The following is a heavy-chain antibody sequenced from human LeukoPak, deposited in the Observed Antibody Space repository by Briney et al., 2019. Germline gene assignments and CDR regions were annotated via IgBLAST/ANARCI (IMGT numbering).Heavy chain of an antibody. Sequence: GGSLRLSCAASGFTVTSNYMNWVRQAPGKGLEWVSVIYSGGSTYYADSVKGRFTISRDNSMNTLYLQMNSLRAEDTAVYYCARAQYSSSWCPFDYWGQGTLVTVSS. J-gene: IGHJ4*02. V-gene: IGHV3-66*01. CDR3: ARAQYSSSWCPFDY. CDR2: IYSGGST. CDR1: GFTVTSNY. D-gene: IGHD6-13*01.